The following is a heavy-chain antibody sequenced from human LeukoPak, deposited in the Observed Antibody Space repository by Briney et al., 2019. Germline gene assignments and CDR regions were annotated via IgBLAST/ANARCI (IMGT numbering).Heavy chain of an antibody. V-gene: IGHV4-39*07. CDR1: GGSISSSSYY. CDR2: IYYSGST. J-gene: IGHJ3*02. Sequence: SETLSLTCTVSGGSISSSSYYWGWIRQPPGKGLEWIGSIYYSGSTYYNPSLKSRVTISVDTSKNQFSLKLSSVTAADTAVYYCARVPVRVGAFDIWGQGTMVTVSS. D-gene: IGHD6-19*01. CDR3: ARVPVRVGAFDI.